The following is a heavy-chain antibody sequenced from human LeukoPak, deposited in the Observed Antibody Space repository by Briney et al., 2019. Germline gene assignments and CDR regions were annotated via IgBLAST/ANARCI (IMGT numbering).Heavy chain of an antibody. CDR3: AKDRQYSSSWYVGYFDY. Sequence: GGSLRLSCAASGFTFSSYAMSWVRQAPGKGLEWVSAISGSGGSTYYADSVKGRFTISRDNSKNRLYLQMNSLRAEDTAVYYCAKDRQYSSSWYVGYFDYWGQGTLVTVSS. CDR1: GFTFSSYA. D-gene: IGHD6-13*01. CDR2: ISGSGGST. V-gene: IGHV3-23*01. J-gene: IGHJ4*02.